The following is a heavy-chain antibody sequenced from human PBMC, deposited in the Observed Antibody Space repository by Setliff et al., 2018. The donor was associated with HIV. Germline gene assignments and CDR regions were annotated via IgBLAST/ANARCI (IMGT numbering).Heavy chain of an antibody. J-gene: IGHJ4*02. V-gene: IGHV4-38-2*01. CDR3: AAASSWDPLLDY. D-gene: IGHD6-13*01. CDR1: GYSISSGYY. Sequence: SETLSLTCAVSGYSISSGYYWGWIRQTPGKGLEWIGSIYHSGTTYYNPSFRSRVMISVDTSTNQFSLKLNSVTAADTAVYYCAAASSWDPLLDYWGQGTLVTVSS. CDR2: IYHSGTT.